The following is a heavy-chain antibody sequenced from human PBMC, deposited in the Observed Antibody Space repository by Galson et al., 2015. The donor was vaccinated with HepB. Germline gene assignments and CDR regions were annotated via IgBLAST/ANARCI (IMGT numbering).Heavy chain of an antibody. D-gene: IGHD2-15*01. CDR1: GGSISTYY. Sequence: ETLSLTCTVSGGSISTYYWSWIRQSPGRGLEWIGYIFHTGNTNYSPSLKSRVTMSVDTSKNRFSLTLSSVTAADTAVYYCARAPSLILVTYFDLWGRGTLVTVSS. CDR3: ARAPSLILVTYFDL. CDR2: IFHTGNT. V-gene: IGHV4-59*12. J-gene: IGHJ2*01.